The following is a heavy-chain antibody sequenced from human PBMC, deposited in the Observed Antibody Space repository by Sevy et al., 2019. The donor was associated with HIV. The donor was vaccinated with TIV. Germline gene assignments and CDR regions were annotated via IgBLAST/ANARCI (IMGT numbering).Heavy chain of an antibody. J-gene: IGHJ4*02. CDR1: GYIFTSYR. D-gene: IGHD2-15*01. CDR3: ARAYCSGGRCYSLAY. V-gene: IGHV1-18*01. CDR2: ISAHNGDT. Sequence: ASVKVSCKASGYIFTSYRIYWVRQAPGQGLESMGWISAHNGDTNYAQKFQGRVTMITDTSTTTAYMDLRSLRSDDTALYYCARAYCSGGRCYSLAYWGQGTLVTVSS.